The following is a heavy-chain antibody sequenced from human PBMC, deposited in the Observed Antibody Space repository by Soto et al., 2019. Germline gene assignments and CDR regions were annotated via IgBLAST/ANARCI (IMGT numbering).Heavy chain of an antibody. J-gene: IGHJ4*02. D-gene: IGHD6-19*01. CDR3: ARAIFAGYSSGWYVFDY. CDR2: ISSSSSTI. V-gene: IGHV3-48*02. Sequence: PGGSLRLSCAASGFTFSSYSMKWVRQAPGKGLEWVSYISSSSSTIYYADSVKGRFTISRDNAKNSLYLQMNSLRDEDTAVYYCARAIFAGYSSGWYVFDYWGQGTLVTVSS. CDR1: GFTFSSYS.